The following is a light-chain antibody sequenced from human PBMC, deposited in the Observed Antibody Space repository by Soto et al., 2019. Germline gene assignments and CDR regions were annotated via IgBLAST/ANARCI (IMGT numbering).Light chain of an antibody. CDR2: TNN. CDR3: AAWDDSLSGWV. CDR1: SSNIGGNT. J-gene: IGLJ3*02. Sequence: QSVLTQPPSASGTPGQGVTISCSGGSSNIGGNTVNWYQQVPGTAPKLLIYTNNQRPSGVPDRFSGSKSATSASLAIGGLRSEDEADYYCAAWDDSLSGWVFGGGTKLTVL. V-gene: IGLV1-44*01.